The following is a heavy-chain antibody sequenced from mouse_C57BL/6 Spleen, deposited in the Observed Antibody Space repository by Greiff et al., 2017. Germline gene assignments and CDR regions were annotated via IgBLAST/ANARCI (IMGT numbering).Heavy chain of an antibody. CDR3: ARGSNWDSYYAMDY. V-gene: IGHV1-64*01. J-gene: IGHJ4*01. CDR1: GYTFTSYW. Sequence: VQLQQPGAELVKPGASVKLSCKASGYTFTSYWMHWVKQRPGQGLEWIGMIHPNSGSTNYNEKFKSKATLTVDKSSSTAYMQLSSLTSEDSAVYYCARGSNWDSYYAMDYWGQGTSVTVSS. CDR2: IHPNSGST. D-gene: IGHD4-1*01.